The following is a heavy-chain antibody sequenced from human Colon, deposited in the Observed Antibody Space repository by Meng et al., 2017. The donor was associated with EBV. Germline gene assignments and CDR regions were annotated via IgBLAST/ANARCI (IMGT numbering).Heavy chain of an antibody. CDR1: GGSLSRRTW. Sequence: QVQAQETGTGLVKPSGALSLTCAVSGGSLSRRTWGSWVRQPPGKGLEWIGEIYHSGSTNYNPSLKSRVTISVDESKNQFSLRLSSVTAADTAVYYCARVGAYCGGDCYHPRWGQGTLVTVSS. CDR2: IYHSGST. J-gene: IGHJ4*02. CDR3: ARVGAYCGGDCYHPR. D-gene: IGHD2-21*02. V-gene: IGHV4-4*02.